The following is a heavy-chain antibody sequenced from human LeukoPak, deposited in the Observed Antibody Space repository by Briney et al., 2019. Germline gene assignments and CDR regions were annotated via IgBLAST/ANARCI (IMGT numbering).Heavy chain of an antibody. Sequence: ASVTVSCKASGYTFTSYYMHWVRQAPGQGLEWMGIINPSGGSTSYAQKFQGRVTMTRDMSTSTVYMELSSLRSEDTAVYYCARAAYYDFWSGYYGEYYYYMDVWGKGTTVTVSS. J-gene: IGHJ6*03. CDR3: ARAAYYDFWSGYYGEYYYYMDV. V-gene: IGHV1-46*01. D-gene: IGHD3-3*01. CDR1: GYTFTSYY. CDR2: INPSGGST.